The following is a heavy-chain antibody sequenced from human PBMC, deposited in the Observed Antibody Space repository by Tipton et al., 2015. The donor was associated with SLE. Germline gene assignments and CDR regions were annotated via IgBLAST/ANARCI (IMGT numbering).Heavy chain of an antibody. D-gene: IGHD2-15*01. J-gene: IGHJ6*03. V-gene: IGHV1-46*01. CDR1: GYSFTTYY. Sequence: QVQLVQSGAEVKKPGASVKVSCKASGYSFTTYYVHWVRQAPGQGFEWMGVINPSDGITSYAQKFQDRVTVTSDTSTSTVYMEVSSLRSEDTAVYFCARGLYCSASSCRTMEGYCHFYMDVWGKGPTVTVS. CDR3: ARGLYCSASSCRTMEGYCHFYMDV. CDR2: INPSDGIT.